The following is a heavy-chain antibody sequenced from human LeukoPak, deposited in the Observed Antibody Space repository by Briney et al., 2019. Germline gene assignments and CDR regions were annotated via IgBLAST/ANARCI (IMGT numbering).Heavy chain of an antibody. Sequence: GGSLRLSCAASGFTFSSYSMNWVRQAPWKGLEGVSYISSSSSNIYYADSVKGRFTISRDNAKNSLYLQMNSLRAEDTAVYYCARDRKQWLAHDDFDIWGQGTMVTVSS. D-gene: IGHD6-19*01. CDR3: ARDRKQWLAHDDFDI. CDR2: ISSSSSNI. V-gene: IGHV3-48*01. CDR1: GFTFSSYS. J-gene: IGHJ3*02.